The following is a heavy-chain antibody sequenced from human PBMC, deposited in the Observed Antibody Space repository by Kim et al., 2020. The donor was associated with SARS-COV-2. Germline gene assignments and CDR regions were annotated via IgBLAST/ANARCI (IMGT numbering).Heavy chain of an antibody. D-gene: IGHD4-17*01. CDR3: ARQKSDYGDYAGAFDY. CDR2: IYYSGST. Sequence: SETLSLTCTVSGGSISSSSYYWGWIRQPPGKGLEWIGSIYYSGSTYYNPSLKSRVTISVDTSKNQFSLKLSSVTAADTAVYYCARQKSDYGDYAGAFDY. V-gene: IGHV4-39*01. J-gene: IGHJ4*01. CDR1: GGSISSSSYY.